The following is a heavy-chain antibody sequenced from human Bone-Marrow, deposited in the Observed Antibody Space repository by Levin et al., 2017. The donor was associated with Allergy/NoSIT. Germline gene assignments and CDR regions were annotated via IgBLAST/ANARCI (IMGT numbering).Heavy chain of an antibody. CDR1: GFTFSDFH. J-gene: IGHJ6*02. CDR3: ARPNPVGRWYYYYGLYV. D-gene: IGHD1-14*01. Sequence: PGGSLRLSCAASGFTFSDFHMNWIRQAPGKGLEWVSYISGSGATKQYTDSVKGRFTISRDNAQNIMVLQMDSLRAEDTAVYYCARPNPVGRWYYYYGLYVWGQGTTVTVSS. CDR2: ISGSGATK. V-gene: IGHV3-11*01.